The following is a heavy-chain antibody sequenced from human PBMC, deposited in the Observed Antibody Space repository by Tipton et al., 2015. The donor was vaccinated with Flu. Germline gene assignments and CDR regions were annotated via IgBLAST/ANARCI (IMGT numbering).Heavy chain of an antibody. CDR2: VYGSGTT. CDR3: ARDQDH. Sequence: TLSLTCAVSGGSIGTYYWSWIRQFPGKGLEWIGYVYGSGTTNYNPSVVSRATISVDRSKNQVSLDLSSVTAADTAIYYCARDQDHWGQGFLVTVST. J-gene: IGHJ4*02. CDR1: GGSIGTYY. V-gene: IGHV4-59*01.